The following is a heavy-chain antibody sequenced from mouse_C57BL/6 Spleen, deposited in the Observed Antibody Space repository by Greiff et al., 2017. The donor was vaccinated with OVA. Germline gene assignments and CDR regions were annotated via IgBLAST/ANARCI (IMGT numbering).Heavy chain of an antibody. J-gene: IGHJ4*01. Sequence: EVKVIESGGGLVQPGGSMKLSCVASGFTFSNYWMNWVRQSPEKGLEWVAQIRLKSDNYATHYAESVKGRFTISRDDSKSSVYLQMNNLRAEDTGIYYCPEGDAMDYWGQGTSVTVSS. CDR3: PEGDAMDY. CDR1: GFTFSNYW. V-gene: IGHV6-3*01. CDR2: IRLKSDNYAT.